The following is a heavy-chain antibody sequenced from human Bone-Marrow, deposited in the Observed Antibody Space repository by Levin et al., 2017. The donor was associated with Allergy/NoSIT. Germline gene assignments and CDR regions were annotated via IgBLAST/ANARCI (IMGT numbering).Heavy chain of an antibody. Sequence: EASVKVSCRVSGNTLRESSIHWVRQAPGKGLEWMGGYHPQNGETVYAQTFQGRVTMTEDTSTDTAYMELNSLRSEDTAMYFCAESSGSPYNWFDPWGQGTLVTVSS. CDR3: AESSGSPYNWFDP. V-gene: IGHV1-24*01. J-gene: IGHJ5*02. D-gene: IGHD3-22*01. CDR1: GNTLRESS. CDR2: YHPQNGET.